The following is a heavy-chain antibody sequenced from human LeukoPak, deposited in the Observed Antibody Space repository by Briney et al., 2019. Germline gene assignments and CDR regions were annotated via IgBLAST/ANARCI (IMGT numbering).Heavy chain of an antibody. V-gene: IGHV1-46*01. Sequence: ASVKVSFKASGYTFTSYYMHWVRQAPGQGLEWMGIINPSGGSTSYAQKFQGRVTMTRDMSTSTVYMELSSLRSEDTAVYYCANWYSGLDWDYWGQGTLVTVSS. CDR3: ANWYSGLDWDY. CDR2: INPSGGST. J-gene: IGHJ4*02. CDR1: GYTFTSYY. D-gene: IGHD1-26*01.